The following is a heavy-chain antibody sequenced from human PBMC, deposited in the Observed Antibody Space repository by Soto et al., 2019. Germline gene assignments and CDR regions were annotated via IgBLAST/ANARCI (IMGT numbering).Heavy chain of an antibody. CDR2: IYWDDDK. Sequence: QITLKESGPTLVKPTQTLTLTCTFSGFSLSTSGVGVGWIRQPPGKALEWLALIYWDDDKRYSPSLKSRLTITKDNAKNQVVLTMTNMHPVDTATYYGAHIRFWEWLRTCAYWGQGTLVTVSS. V-gene: IGHV2-5*02. J-gene: IGHJ4*02. CDR3: AHIRFWEWLRTCAY. D-gene: IGHD3-3*01. CDR1: GFSLSTSGVG.